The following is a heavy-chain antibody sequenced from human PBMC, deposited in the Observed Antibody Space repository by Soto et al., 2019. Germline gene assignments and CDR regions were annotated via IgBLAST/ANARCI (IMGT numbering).Heavy chain of an antibody. CDR1: GFTFSNAW. D-gene: IGHD6-19*01. V-gene: IGHV3-15*01. CDR2: IKSKTDGGTT. CDR3: TTAEYSSGWYYFDY. J-gene: IGHJ4*02. Sequence: GGSLRLSCAASGFTFSNAWMSWVRQAPGKGLEWVGRIKSKTDGGTTDYAAPVKGRFTISRDDSKNTLYLQMNSLKTEDTAVYYCTTAEYSSGWYYFDYWGQGTLVTVSS.